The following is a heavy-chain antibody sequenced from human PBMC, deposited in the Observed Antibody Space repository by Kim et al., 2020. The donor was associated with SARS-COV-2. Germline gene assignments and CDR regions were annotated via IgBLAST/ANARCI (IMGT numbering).Heavy chain of an antibody. J-gene: IGHJ5*01. CDR3: AKGFSGGWYDLYYFDS. D-gene: IGHD6-19*01. Sequence: GGSLRLSCAASGFVLSKYNINWVRQAPGKGLEWVSTISSGGGHIYYADSVEGRFSISSDNAKNSIYLEMSGLKAEDKGVYYCAKGFSGGWYDLYYFDSWG. CDR1: GFVLSKYN. V-gene: IGHV3-21*06. CDR2: ISSGGGHI.